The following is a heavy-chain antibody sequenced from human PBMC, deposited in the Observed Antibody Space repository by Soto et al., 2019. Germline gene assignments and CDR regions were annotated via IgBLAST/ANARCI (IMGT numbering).Heavy chain of an antibody. CDR2: ISGNSRTI. CDR1: GFNFKNYN. D-gene: IGHD3-10*01. V-gene: IGHV3-48*01. Sequence: PGGSLRLSCTASGFNFKNYNMNWLRQAPGKGLECVAYISGNSRTIYYADSVKGRFTISRDNAANSVFLQMNSLRVEDTSVYYCASGPWELDYWGQGTRVTVSS. CDR3: ASGPWELDY. J-gene: IGHJ4*02.